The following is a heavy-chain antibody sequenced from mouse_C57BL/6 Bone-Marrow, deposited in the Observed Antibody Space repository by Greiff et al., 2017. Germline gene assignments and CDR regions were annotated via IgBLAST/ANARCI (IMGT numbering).Heavy chain of an antibody. V-gene: IGHV1-54*01. Sequence: QVQLQQSGAELVRPGTSVKVSCKASGYAFTDYLIEWVKQRPGQGLEWIGVINPGSGGTNYNEKFKGKATPTADKSSSTAYMQLSSLTSEDSAVYFCARKGEQYAMDYWGQGTSVTVSS. CDR1: GYAFTDYL. CDR2: INPGSGGT. CDR3: ARKGEQYAMDY. J-gene: IGHJ4*01.